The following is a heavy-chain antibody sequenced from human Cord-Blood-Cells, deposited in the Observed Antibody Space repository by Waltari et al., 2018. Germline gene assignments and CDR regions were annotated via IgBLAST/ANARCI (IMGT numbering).Heavy chain of an antibody. D-gene: IGHD3-22*01. CDR1: GGTFSSYA. J-gene: IGHJ4*02. Sequence: QVQLVQSGAEVKKPGSSVKVSCKASGGTFSSYAISWVRQAPGQGLEWMGGIIPIFGTANYAQKFQGRVTITADESTSTAYMELSSLRSEDTVVYYCARVRYYDSSGYYYYFDYWGQGTLVTVSS. CDR2: IIPIFGTA. V-gene: IGHV1-69*01. CDR3: ARVRYYDSSGYYYYFDY.